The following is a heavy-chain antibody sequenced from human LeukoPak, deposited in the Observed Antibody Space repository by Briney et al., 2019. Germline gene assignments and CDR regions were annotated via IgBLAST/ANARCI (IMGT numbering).Heavy chain of an antibody. D-gene: IGHD3-16*01. V-gene: IGHV4-30-4*01. J-gene: IGHJ4*02. CDR1: GGSITSGDYY. CDR3: AREDYDYVWGV. CDR2: IYYSGTT. Sequence: SETLSLTCTVSGGSITSGDYYWGWIRQPPGKGLEWIGYIYYSGTTYYNPSLKSRVTISVDTSKNQFSLKLSSVTAADTAVYYCAREDYDYVWGVWGQGTLVTVSS.